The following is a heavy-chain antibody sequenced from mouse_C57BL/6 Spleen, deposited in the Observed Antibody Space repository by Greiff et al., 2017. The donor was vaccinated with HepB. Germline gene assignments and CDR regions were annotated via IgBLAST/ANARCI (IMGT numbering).Heavy chain of an antibody. J-gene: IGHJ1*03. CDR2: INPYNGGT. Sequence: SGPVLVKPGASVKMSCKASGYTFTDYYMNWVKQSHGKSLEWIGVINPYNGGTSYNQKFKGKATLTVDKSSSTAYMELNSLTSEDSAVYYCARSYYGSSHWYFDVWGTGTTVTVSS. CDR3: ARSYYGSSHWYFDV. V-gene: IGHV1-19*01. CDR1: GYTFTDYY. D-gene: IGHD1-1*01.